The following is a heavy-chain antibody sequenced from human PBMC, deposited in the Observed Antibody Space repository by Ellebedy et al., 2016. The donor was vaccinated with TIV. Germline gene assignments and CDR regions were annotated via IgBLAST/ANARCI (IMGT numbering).Heavy chain of an antibody. D-gene: IGHD6-19*01. Sequence: GESLKISCAASGFMFGSYAMSWVRQAPGKGLEWVASISCSGASAYYADSVEGRFTISRDNSKCTLSLQMNSLRAEDTALYFCAQTSKIAVAGYFAYWGQGTLVTVSS. V-gene: IGHV3-23*01. CDR2: ISCSGASA. CDR1: GFMFGSYA. CDR3: AQTSKIAVAGYFAY. J-gene: IGHJ4*02.